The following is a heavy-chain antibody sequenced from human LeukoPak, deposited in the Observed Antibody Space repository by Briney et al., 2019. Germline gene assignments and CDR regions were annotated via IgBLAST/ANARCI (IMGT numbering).Heavy chain of an antibody. Sequence: ASVKVSCKASGYTFTGYYMHWVRQAPGQGLEWMGWINPNSGGTNYAQKFQGRVTMTRDTSISTAYMALSRLRSDDTAVYYCARVRIVGATSFDYWGQGTLVTVSS. CDR3: ARVRIVGATSFDY. J-gene: IGHJ4*02. V-gene: IGHV1-2*02. CDR2: INPNSGGT. D-gene: IGHD1-26*01. CDR1: GYTFTGYY.